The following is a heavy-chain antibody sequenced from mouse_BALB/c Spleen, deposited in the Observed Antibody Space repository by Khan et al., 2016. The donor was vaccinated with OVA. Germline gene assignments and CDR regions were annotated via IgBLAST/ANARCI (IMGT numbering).Heavy chain of an antibody. J-gene: IGHJ3*01. V-gene: IGHV14-1*02. CDR2: IDPENGNT. D-gene: IGHD2-14*01. CDR3: ARGEVRFAY. CDR1: GFNIKDYY. Sequence: VRLQQSGAEFVRPGALVKLSCKASGFNIKDYYMHWVKQRPEQGLEWIGWIDPENGNTIYDPKFQDKASITADTSSNTAYLQLSSLTSEDTAVYYCARGEVRFAYWGQGTLVTVSA.